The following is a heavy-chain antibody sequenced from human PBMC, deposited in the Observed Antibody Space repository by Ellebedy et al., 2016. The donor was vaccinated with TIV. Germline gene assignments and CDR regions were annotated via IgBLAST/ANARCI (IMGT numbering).Heavy chain of an antibody. J-gene: IGHJ6*02. CDR3: AKEGIAVIYYYYGMDV. CDR1: GFTFSSYA. CDR2: ISGSGGST. D-gene: IGHD6-19*01. V-gene: IGHV3-23*01. Sequence: GESLKISCAASGFTFSSYAMSWVRQAPGKGLEWVSAISGSGGSTYYADSVKGRFTISRDNSKNTLYLQMNSLRAGDTAVYYCAKEGIAVIYYYYGMDVWGQGTTVTVSS.